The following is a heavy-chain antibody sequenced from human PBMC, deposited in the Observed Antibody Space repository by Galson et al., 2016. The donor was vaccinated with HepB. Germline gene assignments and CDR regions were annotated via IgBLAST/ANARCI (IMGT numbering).Heavy chain of an antibody. CDR3: ARDRGGGAPKLVIFDY. CDR2: IYSSGST. V-gene: IGHV3-66*03. CDR1: GFTVSTNY. J-gene: IGHJ4*02. Sequence: SLRLSCAASGFTVSTNYMSWVRQAPGKGLEWVSVIYSSGSTYYADSVKGRFTISRDNAKNSLYLQMNSLGAEDTAVYFCARDRGGGAPKLVIFDYWGQGTLVTVSS. D-gene: IGHD3-16*01.